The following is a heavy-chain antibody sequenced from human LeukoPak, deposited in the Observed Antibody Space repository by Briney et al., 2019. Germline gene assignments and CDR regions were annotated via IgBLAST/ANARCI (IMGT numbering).Heavy chain of an antibody. CDR3: ARPQLAAAGTDGMDV. CDR1: GYTFTSYG. CDR2: ISAYNGNT. Sequence: ASVKVSCKASGYTFTSYGISWVRQAPGQGLEWMGWISAYNGNTNFAQKLQGRVTMTTDTSTSTAYMELRSLRSDDTAVYYCARPQLAAAGTDGMDVWGQGTTVTVSS. D-gene: IGHD6-13*01. V-gene: IGHV1-18*01. J-gene: IGHJ6*02.